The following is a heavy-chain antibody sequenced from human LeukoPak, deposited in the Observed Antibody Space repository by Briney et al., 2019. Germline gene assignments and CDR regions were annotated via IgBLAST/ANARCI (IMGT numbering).Heavy chain of an antibody. D-gene: IGHD5-12*01. V-gene: IGHV3-23*01. J-gene: IGHJ4*02. CDR1: GFTFSTYA. CDR3: AKTSRANSAYDSPFDY. Sequence: PGGSLRLSCAASGFTFSTYAMSWVRQAPGKGLEWVSAVRGSGTDTYHADSVKGRITISRDNSKNTLYLQMNSLRAEDTAIYYCAKTSRANSAYDSPFDYWGQGTLVTVSS. CDR2: VRGSGTDT.